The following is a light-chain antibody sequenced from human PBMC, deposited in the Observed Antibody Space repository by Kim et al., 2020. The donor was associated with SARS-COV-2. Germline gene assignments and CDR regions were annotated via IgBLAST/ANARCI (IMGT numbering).Light chain of an antibody. CDR2: WAS. CDR1: QSVLYSSNNKNY. Sequence: ATINCKSSQSVLYSSNNKNYLAWYQQKPGQPPKLLIYWASTRESGVPDRFSGSGSGTDFTLTISSLQAEDVAVYYCQQYYSAPLTFGGGTKVDIK. J-gene: IGKJ4*01. CDR3: QQYYSAPLT. V-gene: IGKV4-1*01.